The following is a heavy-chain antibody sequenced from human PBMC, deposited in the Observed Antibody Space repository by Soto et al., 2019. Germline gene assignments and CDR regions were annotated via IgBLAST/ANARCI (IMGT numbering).Heavy chain of an antibody. D-gene: IGHD2-15*01. Sequence: QVQLQESGPGLVKHSQTLSLTCTVSGGSINTGGYYWGWIRHLPGEGLEWIGHIFYTGTAYYNPSPRSRVTVSIDTSANQFSLHMYSVTAADTAMYYCARRLDDTPETFFNWFDPWGQGILVTVSS. CDR1: GGSINTGGYY. V-gene: IGHV4-31*03. CDR3: ARRLDDTPETFFNWFDP. CDR2: IFYTGTA. J-gene: IGHJ5*02.